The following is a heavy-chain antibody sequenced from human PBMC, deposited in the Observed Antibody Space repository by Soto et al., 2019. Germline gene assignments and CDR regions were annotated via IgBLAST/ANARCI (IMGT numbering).Heavy chain of an antibody. CDR2: INHSGST. J-gene: IGHJ1*01. CDR3: ARGRRSSGWYPIYFQH. V-gene: IGHV4-30-2*01. Sequence: PSETLSLTCAVSGGSISSGGYSWSWIRQPPGKGLEWIGEINHSGSTNYNPSLKSRVTVSVDTSKNQFSLKLSSVTAADTAVYYCARGRRSSGWYPIYFQHWGQGTLVTVSS. D-gene: IGHD6-19*01. CDR1: GGSISSGGYS.